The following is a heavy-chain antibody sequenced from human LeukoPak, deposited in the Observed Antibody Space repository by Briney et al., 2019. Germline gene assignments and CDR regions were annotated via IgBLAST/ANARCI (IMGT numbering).Heavy chain of an antibody. Sequence: PGGSLRLSCAASGFTFSSYAMSWVRQAPGKGLEWVSAISGSGGSTYYADSVKGRFTISRDNSKNTPYLQMNSLRAEDTAVYYCAKLGSSTSLLNFCDYWGQGTLVTVSS. D-gene: IGHD2-2*01. CDR3: AKLGSSTSLLNFCDY. CDR2: ISGSGGST. CDR1: GFTFSSYA. J-gene: IGHJ4*02. V-gene: IGHV3-23*01.